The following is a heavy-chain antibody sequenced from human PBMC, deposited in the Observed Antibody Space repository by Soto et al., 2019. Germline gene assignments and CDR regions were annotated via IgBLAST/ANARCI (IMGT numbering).Heavy chain of an antibody. D-gene: IGHD3-3*01. CDR2: INHSGRA. J-gene: IGHJ6*02. V-gene: IGHV4-34*01. Sequence: PXESLSLTGAVYGASFSNYYWTWIRQPPGKGLEWIGEINHSGRANYNPSLKSRVTISEDTSKNQFSLKLNYVTAADEAVYYCARARLRSLEWSYSAKGRFQYNGMDVWGQGTKVTVYS. CDR1: GASFSNYY. CDR3: ARARLRSLEWSYSAKGRFQYNGMDV.